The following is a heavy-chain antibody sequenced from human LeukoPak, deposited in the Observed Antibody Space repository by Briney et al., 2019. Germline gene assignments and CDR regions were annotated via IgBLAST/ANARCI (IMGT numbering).Heavy chain of an antibody. J-gene: IGHJ4*02. CDR1: GYSISSGYY. D-gene: IGHD3-3*02. Sequence: SETLSLTCTVSGYSISSGYYWGWIRQPPGKGLEWIGSIYHSGSTYYNPSLKSRVTISVDTSKNQFSLKLSSVTAADTAVYYCARGGTFLEWLSREYFDYWGQGTLVTVSS. CDR2: IYHSGST. CDR3: ARGGTFLEWLSREYFDY. V-gene: IGHV4-38-2*02.